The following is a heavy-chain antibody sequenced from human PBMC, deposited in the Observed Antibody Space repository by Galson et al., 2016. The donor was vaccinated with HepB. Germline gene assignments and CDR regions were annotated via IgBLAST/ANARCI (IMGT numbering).Heavy chain of an antibody. J-gene: IGHJ4*02. CDR2: ITHTTNTI. CDR1: GFTFSSYS. CDR3: ARDGGGGYNLDY. V-gene: IGHV3-48*02. D-gene: IGHD5-24*01. Sequence: SLRLSCAASGFTFSSYSMNWVRQAPGKGLEWVSQITHTTNTIYYADSVKGRFTISRDNAKNSVYLQMNSLRDEDTAVYFCARDGGGGYNLDYWGQGTLVTVSS.